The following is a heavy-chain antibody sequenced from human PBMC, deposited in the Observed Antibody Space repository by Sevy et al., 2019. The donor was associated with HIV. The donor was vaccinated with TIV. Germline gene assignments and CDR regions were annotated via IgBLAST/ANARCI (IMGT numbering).Heavy chain of an antibody. Sequence: GGSLRLSCAASGFTFSNFGMHWVRQAPGKGLEWLAVTRYDGTIDHYAESVKGRFTISRDNVKNTLFLQMNRLNVDDTAVYFCAKRGGSDYDLSYYYGMDVRGQGTTVTVSS. CDR2: TRYDGTID. J-gene: IGHJ6*02. CDR3: AKRGGSDYDLSYYYGMDV. V-gene: IGHV3-30*18. CDR1: GFTFSNFG. D-gene: IGHD3-22*01.